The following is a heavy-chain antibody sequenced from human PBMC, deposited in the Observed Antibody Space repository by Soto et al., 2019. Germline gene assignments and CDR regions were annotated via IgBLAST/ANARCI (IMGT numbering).Heavy chain of an antibody. V-gene: IGHV3-23*01. D-gene: IGHD3-22*01. CDR3: AKEEGRYDSSGLDAFDI. CDR1: GFTFSSYA. Sequence: EVQLLESGGGLVQPGGSLRLSCAASGFTFSSYAMSWVRQAPGKGLEWVSAISGSGGSTYYADSVKGRFTISRDNSKNTLYLQMTSLRAEDTAVYYCAKEEGRYDSSGLDAFDIWGQGTMVTVSS. CDR2: ISGSGGST. J-gene: IGHJ3*02.